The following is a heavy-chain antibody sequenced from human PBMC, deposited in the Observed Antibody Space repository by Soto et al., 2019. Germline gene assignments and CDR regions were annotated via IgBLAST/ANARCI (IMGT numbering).Heavy chain of an antibody. J-gene: IGHJ4*01. V-gene: IGHV3-21*06. CDR1: GFTLRTYT. CDR3: VRGMNPLF. CDR2: ISISSSDR. Sequence: LRLSFAASGFTLRTYTMNWVRQAPGKGLEWVSSISISSSDRYYADSVRGRFTISRNNAKNALYLQMNSLRADDTAVYFCVRGMNPLFGGQGTLVTVSS.